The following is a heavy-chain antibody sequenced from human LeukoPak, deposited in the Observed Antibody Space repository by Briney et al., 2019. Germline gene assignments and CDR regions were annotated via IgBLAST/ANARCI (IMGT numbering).Heavy chain of an antibody. V-gene: IGHV3-30*04. D-gene: IGHD3-10*01. J-gene: IGHJ4*02. CDR3: ARDNTPLWFGELYGY. CDR1: GFTFSSYA. CDR2: ISYDGSNK. Sequence: GGSLRLSCAASGFTFSSYAMHWVRQAPGEGLEWVAVISYDGSNKYYADSVKGRFTISRDNSKNTLYLQMNSLRAEDTAVYYCARDNTPLWFGELYGYWGQGTLVTVSS.